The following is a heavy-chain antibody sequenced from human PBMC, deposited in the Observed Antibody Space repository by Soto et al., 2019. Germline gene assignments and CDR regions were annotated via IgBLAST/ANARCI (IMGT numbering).Heavy chain of an antibody. Sequence: GASVKVSCKASGGTFSSYAISWVRQAPGQGLEWMGGIIPIFGTANYAQKFQGRVTITADESTSAAYMELSSLRSEDTAVYYCARDQKRPGDYYDSSGYLDYWGQGTLVTVSS. CDR1: GGTFSSYA. J-gene: IGHJ4*02. CDR2: IIPIFGTA. CDR3: ARDQKRPGDYYDSSGYLDY. V-gene: IGHV1-69*13. D-gene: IGHD3-22*01.